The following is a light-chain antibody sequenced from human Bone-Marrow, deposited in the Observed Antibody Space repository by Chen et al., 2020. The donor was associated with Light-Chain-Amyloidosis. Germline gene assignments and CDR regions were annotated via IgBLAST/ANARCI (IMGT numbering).Light chain of an antibody. CDR1: NIGSTS. CDR2: DDS. J-gene: IGLJ3*02. V-gene: IGLV3-21*02. CDR3: QGWDRSSDRPV. Sequence: SYALPQPSSVSVAPGQTATIACGGNNIGSTSVHWYQQTPGQAPLLAVYDDSDRPAGLPERLSGSNSGNTATLTISRVEAGDEADYYCQGWDRSSDRPVFGGGTKLTVL.